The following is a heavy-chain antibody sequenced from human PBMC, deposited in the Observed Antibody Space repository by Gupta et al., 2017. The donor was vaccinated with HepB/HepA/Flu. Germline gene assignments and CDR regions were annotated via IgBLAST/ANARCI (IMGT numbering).Heavy chain of an antibody. V-gene: IGHV3-9*01. Sequence: EVQLVESGGGLVQPGRPLRLACAASGFRFDAYGMHWVRQFPGRGLEWVSGISSNSGSIRYADSVKGRFTISRDNDKDSLYLQMNSLKPEDTAFYFCTKDREKAVTPEFDSWGQGTLVTVSS. CDR3: TKDREKAVTPEFDS. CDR1: GFRFDAYG. D-gene: IGHD4-17*01. J-gene: IGHJ4*02. CDR2: ISSNSGSI.